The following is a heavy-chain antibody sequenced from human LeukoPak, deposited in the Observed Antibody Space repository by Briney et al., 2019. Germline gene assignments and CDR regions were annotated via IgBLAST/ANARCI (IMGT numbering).Heavy chain of an antibody. D-gene: IGHD3-10*01. J-gene: IGHJ4*02. CDR2: IYYGGST. CDR3: ASQDYYGSGSYYGGPPAFDY. V-gene: IGHV4-30-4*01. CDR1: GGSISSGDYY. Sequence: PSETLSLTCTVSGGSISSGDYYWSWIRQPPGKGLEWIGYIYYGGSTYYNPSLKSRVTISVDTSKNQFSLKLSSVTAADTAVYYCASQDYYGSGSYYGGPPAFDYWGQGTLVTVSS.